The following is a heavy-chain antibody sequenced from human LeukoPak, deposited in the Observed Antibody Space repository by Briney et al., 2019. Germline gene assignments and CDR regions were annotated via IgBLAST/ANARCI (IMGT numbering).Heavy chain of an antibody. CDR2: INHSGST. CDR1: GGPFSGYY. D-gene: IGHD5-18*01. CDR3: ARGRYSYGLPFDY. J-gene: IGHJ4*02. Sequence: SETLSLTCAVYGGPFSGYYWSWIRQPPGKGLEWIGEINHSGSTNYNPSLKSRVTISVDTSKNQFSLKLSSVTAADTAVYYCARGRYSYGLPFDYWGQGTLVTVSS. V-gene: IGHV4-34*01.